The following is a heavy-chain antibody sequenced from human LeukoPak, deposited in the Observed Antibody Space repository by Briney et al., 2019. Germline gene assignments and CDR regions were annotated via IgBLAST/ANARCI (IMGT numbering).Heavy chain of an antibody. CDR1: GGSISRYY. CDR3: ARLYSSGWYGQEYFDY. J-gene: IGHJ4*02. V-gene: IGHV4-4*07. D-gene: IGHD6-19*01. CDR2: IYTSGST. Sequence: SETLSLTCTVSGGSISRYYWSWIRQPAGKGLEWIGRIYTSGSTNYNPSLKSRVTMSVDTSKNQFSLKLSSVTAADTAVYYCARLYSSGWYGQEYFDYWGQGTLVTVSS.